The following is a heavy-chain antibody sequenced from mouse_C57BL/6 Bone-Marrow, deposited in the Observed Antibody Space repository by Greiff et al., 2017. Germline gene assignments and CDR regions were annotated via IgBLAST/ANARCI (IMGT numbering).Heavy chain of an antibody. D-gene: IGHD2-3*01. Sequence: VQLQQSGPGLVQPSQSLSITCTVSGFSLTSYGVHWVRQSPGKGLEWLGVIWRGGSTDYNAAFMSRLSITKDNSKSQVFFKMNSLQADDTAIYYCAKEEYDGYYYYAMDYWGQGTSVTVSS. V-gene: IGHV2-5*01. J-gene: IGHJ4*01. CDR1: GFSLTSYG. CDR3: AKEEYDGYYYYAMDY. CDR2: IWRGGST.